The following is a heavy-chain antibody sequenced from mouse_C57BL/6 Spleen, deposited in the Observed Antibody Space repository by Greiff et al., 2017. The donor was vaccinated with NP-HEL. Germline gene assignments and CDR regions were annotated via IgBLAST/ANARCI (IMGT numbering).Heavy chain of an antibody. D-gene: IGHD2-2*01. CDR1: GYAFSSYW. J-gene: IGHJ2*01. Sequence: QVQLQQSGAELVKPGASVKISCKASGYAFSSYWMHWVKQRPGQGLEWIGQIYPGDGGTNYNEKFKGKATLTADKSSSTAYMQLSSLTSADSAVDVGSWSDGYDWYCFDYWGQGTTLTVSS. CDR3: SWSDGYDWYCFDY. V-gene: IGHV1-80*01. CDR2: IYPGDGGT.